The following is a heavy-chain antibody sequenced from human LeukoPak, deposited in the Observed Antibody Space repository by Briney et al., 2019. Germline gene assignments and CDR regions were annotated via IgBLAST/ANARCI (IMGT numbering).Heavy chain of an antibody. V-gene: IGHV3-74*01. CDR1: GFTISSHW. CDR3: ASEGPPFSEK. D-gene: IGHD2/OR15-2a*01. CDR2: INSDGSSR. J-gene: IGHJ4*02. Sequence: GGSLRLSCAASGFTISSHWIHWARQAPGEGLVWVSRINSDGSSRSYAASVTGRFTISRDNGKNTASLQMDTLRAEDTPVYYCASEGPPFSEKWGQGTLVTVSS.